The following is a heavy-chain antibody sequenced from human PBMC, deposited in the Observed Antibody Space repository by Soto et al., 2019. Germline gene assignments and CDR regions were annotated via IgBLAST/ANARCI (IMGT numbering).Heavy chain of an antibody. J-gene: IGHJ6*02. CDR1: GGTFSSYA. V-gene: IGHV1-69*01. CDR3: ARGIAAAVMYYYGMDV. D-gene: IGHD6-13*01. CDR2: IIAIFGTA. Sequence: QVQLVQSGAEVKKPGSSVKVSCKASGGTFSSYAISWVRQAPGQGREWMGGIIAIFGTANYAQKFQGRVTITADESTSTAYMELSSLRSEDTAVYYCARGIAAAVMYYYGMDVWGQGTTVTVSS.